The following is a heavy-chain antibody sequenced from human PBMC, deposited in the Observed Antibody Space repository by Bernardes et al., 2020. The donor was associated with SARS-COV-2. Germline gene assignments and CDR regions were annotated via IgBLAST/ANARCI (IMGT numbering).Heavy chain of an antibody. Sequence: SVKVSCKASGGTFSSYAISWVRQAPGQGLEWMGRIIPILGIANYAQKFQGRVTITADKSTSTAYMELSSLRSEDTAVYYCAREDYDFWSGSALGAFDIWGQGTMVTVSS. CDR2: IIPILGIA. V-gene: IGHV1-69*04. D-gene: IGHD3-3*01. J-gene: IGHJ3*02. CDR1: GGTFSSYA. CDR3: AREDYDFWSGSALGAFDI.